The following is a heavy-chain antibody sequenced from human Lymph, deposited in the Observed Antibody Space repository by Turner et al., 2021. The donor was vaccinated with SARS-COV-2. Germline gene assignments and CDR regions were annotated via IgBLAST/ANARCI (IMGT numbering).Heavy chain of an antibody. Sequence: QVQRVESGGGVVQPGRSLRLSCAASGFTFSSYAMHWVRQAPGKGLEWVAFISYDESDKYYADSVKGRFTFSRDNSKNTLYLRMNSLRAEDTAVYNCARDRDSSGWVDYWGQVTLVTVSS. CDR2: ISYDESDK. D-gene: IGHD3-22*01. CDR1: GFTFSSYA. J-gene: IGHJ4*02. V-gene: IGHV3-30*04. CDR3: ARDRDSSGWVDY.